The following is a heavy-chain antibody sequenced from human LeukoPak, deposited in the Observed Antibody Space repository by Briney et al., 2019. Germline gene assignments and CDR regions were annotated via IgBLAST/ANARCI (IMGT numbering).Heavy chain of an antibody. J-gene: IGHJ6*03. Sequence: GGALILSCAASGFAVRSNYMSWVRQAPGKGLELVSVLYSGDNTSYADSVKGRFTTSRDKIKNTLYLQMNSLRAEDAAVYYCARGPRTWSYYYMDVWGKGTPVTISS. V-gene: IGHV3-53*01. CDR3: ARGPRTWSYYYMDV. D-gene: IGHD3-3*01. CDR2: LYSGDNT. CDR1: GFAVRSNY.